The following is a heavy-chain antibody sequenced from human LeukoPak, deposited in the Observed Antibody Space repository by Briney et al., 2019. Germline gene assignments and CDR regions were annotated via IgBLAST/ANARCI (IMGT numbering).Heavy chain of an antibody. CDR2: INPSAGST. D-gene: IGHD4-17*01. J-gene: IGHJ4*02. V-gene: IGHV1-46*01. CDR1: GYTFTSYY. Sequence: ASVKVSCKASGYTFTSYYMHWARQAPGQGLEWMGIINPSAGSTSYAQTFQGRVTMTRDTSTSTVYLELSSLTSEDTAVYYCATGPTVTRLDYWGQGTLVTVSS. CDR3: ATGPTVTRLDY.